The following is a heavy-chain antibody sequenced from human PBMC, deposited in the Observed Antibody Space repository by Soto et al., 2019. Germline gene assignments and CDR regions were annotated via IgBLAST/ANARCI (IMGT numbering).Heavy chain of an antibody. Sequence: PGGSRRLSCAASGFTFMNYPISWFRQAPGEGLEWVSTIIGSGANTHYADSVKGRFSISRDNSRNTLYIQMNSLRAEDTAVYYCAKDYGSSRYLFDYWGQGALVTVS. CDR1: GFTFMNYP. CDR2: IIGSGANT. V-gene: IGHV3-23*01. J-gene: IGHJ4*02. CDR3: AKDYGSSRYLFDY. D-gene: IGHD6-19*01.